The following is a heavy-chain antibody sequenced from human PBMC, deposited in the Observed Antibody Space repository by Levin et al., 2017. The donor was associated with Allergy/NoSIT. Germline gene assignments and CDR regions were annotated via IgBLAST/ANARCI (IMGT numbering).Heavy chain of an antibody. Sequence: LAGGSLRLSCAASGFTLSGSTMHWVRQASGRGLEWVGRIRSKVSSYATTYAASVRGRFTISRDDSKNTAYLQMNSLRTEDTAVYYCTRGGDDHADYWGQGTLVTVSS. J-gene: IGHJ4*02. D-gene: IGHD5-12*01. CDR1: GFTLSGST. CDR2: IRSKVSSYAT. CDR3: TRGGDDHADY. V-gene: IGHV3-73*01.